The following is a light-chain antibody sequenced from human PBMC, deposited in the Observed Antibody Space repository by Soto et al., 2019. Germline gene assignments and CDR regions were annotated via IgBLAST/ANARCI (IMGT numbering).Light chain of an antibody. CDR3: QQYGRSPGLFT. J-gene: IGKJ3*01. CDR1: QSVSNTY. CDR2: DAS. Sequence: EIVLTKSPGTLSLSPGERATLSCRASQSVSNTYLAWYQQKPGQAPRLLIYDASSRATGIPDRFSGSWSGTDFTLTISRLEPEDFAVYYCQQYGRSPGLFTFGPGTKSGYQT. V-gene: IGKV3-20*01.